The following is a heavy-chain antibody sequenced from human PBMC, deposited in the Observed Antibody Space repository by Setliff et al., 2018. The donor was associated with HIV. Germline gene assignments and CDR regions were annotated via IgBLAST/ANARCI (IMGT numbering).Heavy chain of an antibody. Sequence: PGGSLRLSCAASGFTFSSYAMAWVRQAPGKGLEWVSQISGSAGSTVYADSMEGRFTISRDNAKNSLYLQMNSLRAEDTAVYYCARAGDYRFDYWGQGTLVTVSS. V-gene: IGHV3-23*01. CDR3: ARAGDYRFDY. CDR1: GFTFSSYA. J-gene: IGHJ4*02. D-gene: IGHD3-10*01. CDR2: ISGSAGST.